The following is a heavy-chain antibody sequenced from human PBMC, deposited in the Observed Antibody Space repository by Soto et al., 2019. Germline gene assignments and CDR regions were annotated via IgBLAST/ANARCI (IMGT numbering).Heavy chain of an antibody. CDR1: GYSFTSYW. V-gene: IGHV5-51*01. CDR2: IYPGDSDT. D-gene: IGHD3-3*01. Sequence: PGESLKISCKGSGYSFTSYWIGWVRQMPGKGLEWMGIIYPGDSDTRYSPSFQGQVTISADKSISTAYLRWSSLKASDTAMYYCARHARTIFRHHSYSAMDAWGQGTRVTFSS. CDR3: ARHARTIFRHHSYSAMDA. J-gene: IGHJ6*02.